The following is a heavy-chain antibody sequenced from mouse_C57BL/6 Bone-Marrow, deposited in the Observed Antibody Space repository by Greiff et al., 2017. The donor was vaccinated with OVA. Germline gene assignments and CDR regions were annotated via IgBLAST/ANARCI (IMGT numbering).Heavy chain of an antibody. Sequence: VQLQPSGPELVKPGASVKISCKASGYSFTDYNMNWVKQSNGKSLEWIGVINPNYGTTSYNQKFKGKATLTVDQSSSTAYMQLNSLTSEDSAFYYCAICVIYSYGSCPSYYAMVYWGQGPSVTVSS. V-gene: IGHV1-39*01. D-gene: IGHD1-1*01. CDR1: GYSFTDYN. CDR3: AICVIYSYGSCPSYYAMVY. J-gene: IGHJ4*01. CDR2: INPNYGTT.